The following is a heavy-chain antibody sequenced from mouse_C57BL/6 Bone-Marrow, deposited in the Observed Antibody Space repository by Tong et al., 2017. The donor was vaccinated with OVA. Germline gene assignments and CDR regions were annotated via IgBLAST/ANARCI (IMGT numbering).Heavy chain of an antibody. CDR1: GYTFTDYE. CDR3: TGYFAY. D-gene: IGHD2-2*01. J-gene: IGHJ3*01. CDR2: IDPETGGT. Sequence: VQLQESGAELVRPGASVTLSCKASGYTFTDYEMHWVKQTPVHGLEWIGAIDPETGGTAYNQKFKGKAILTADKSSSTAYMELRSLTSEDSAVYCCTGYFAYWGQGTLVTVSA. V-gene: IGHV1-15*01.